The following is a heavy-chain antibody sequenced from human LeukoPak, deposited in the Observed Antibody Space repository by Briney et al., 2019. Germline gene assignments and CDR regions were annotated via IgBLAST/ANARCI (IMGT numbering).Heavy chain of an antibody. V-gene: IGHV3-23*01. Sequence: GGSLRLSCAASGFTFSSYAMSWVRQAPGKGLEWVSAISGSGGSTYYADSVKGRFTISRDNSKNTLYLQMNSLRAEDTAVYYCAKGTIYCSGGSCYSTVYFQHWGQGTLVTVSS. CDR2: ISGSGGST. D-gene: IGHD2-15*01. J-gene: IGHJ1*01. CDR1: GFTFSSYA. CDR3: AKGTIYCSGGSCYSTVYFQH.